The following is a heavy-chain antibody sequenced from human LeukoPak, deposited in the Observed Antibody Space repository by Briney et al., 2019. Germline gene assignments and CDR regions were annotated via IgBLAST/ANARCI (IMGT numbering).Heavy chain of an antibody. V-gene: IGHV4-59*01. CDR2: IYYSGGT. J-gene: IGHJ4*02. Sequence: SETLSLTCTVSGGSISSYYWSWIRQPPGKGLEWIGYIYYSGGTNYNPSLKSRVTISVDTSKNQFSLKLSSVTAADTAVYYCARERGSGWDFFDYWGQGTLVTVSS. CDR3: ARERGSGWDFFDY. D-gene: IGHD6-19*01. CDR1: GGSISSYY.